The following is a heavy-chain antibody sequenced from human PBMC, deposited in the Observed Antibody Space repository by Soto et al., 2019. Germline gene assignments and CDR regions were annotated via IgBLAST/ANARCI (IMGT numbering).Heavy chain of an antibody. J-gene: IGHJ6*02. D-gene: IGHD6-13*01. CDR1: GFTFSDYY. Sequence: GVLRLSCAASGFTFSDYYMSWIRQAPGKGLEWVSYISSSGSTIYYADSVKGRFTISRDNAKNSLYLQMNSLRAEDTAVYYCARFAPEGYSSSWYSARYYGMDVWGQGTTVTVSS. V-gene: IGHV3-11*01. CDR2: ISSSGSTI. CDR3: ARFAPEGYSSSWYSARYYGMDV.